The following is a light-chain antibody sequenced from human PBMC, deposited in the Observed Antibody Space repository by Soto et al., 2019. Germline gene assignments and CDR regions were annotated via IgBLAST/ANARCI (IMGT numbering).Light chain of an antibody. J-gene: IGLJ1*01. V-gene: IGLV1-44*01. CDR2: ANN. Sequence: QSVVTQPPSASGTPGQRVTISCSGSDSNIGSNTVNWYQQLPGTAPKLLIYANNQRPSGVPDRFSGSKSGTSASLAISGLQSEDEAEYYCAAWDASRNGPYVFGTGTKLTVL. CDR1: DSNIGSNT. CDR3: AAWDASRNGPYV.